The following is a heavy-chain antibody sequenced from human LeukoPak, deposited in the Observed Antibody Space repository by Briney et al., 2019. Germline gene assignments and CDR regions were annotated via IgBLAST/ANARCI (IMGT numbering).Heavy chain of an antibody. J-gene: IGHJ4*02. D-gene: IGHD3-9*01. V-gene: IGHV3-30*02. CDR3: AATTLLDILTGYYPSFDY. Sequence: GGSLRLSCVASEFTFSSYGMHWVRQAPGKGLEWVAYIRYDGSDRYYADSVKGRFTISRDNSKNTLYLQMNSLRAEDTAVYYCAATTLLDILTGYYPSFDYWGQGTLVTVSS. CDR1: EFTFSSYG. CDR2: IRYDGSDR.